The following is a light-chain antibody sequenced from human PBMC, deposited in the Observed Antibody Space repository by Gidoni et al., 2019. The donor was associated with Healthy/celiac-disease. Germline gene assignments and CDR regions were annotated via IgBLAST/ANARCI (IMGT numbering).Light chain of an antibody. J-gene: IGLJ2*01. CDR3: QTWGTGIRVV. CDR2: LNSDGSH. CDR1: SGHSSYA. Sequence: QLVLTQSPSASASLGASVKRTCTLSSGHSSYAIAWHQQQPEKGPRYLMKLNSDGSHSKGDGIPDRFSGSSSGAERYLTISSLQSEDEADYYCQTWGTGIRVVFGGGTKLTVL. V-gene: IGLV4-69*01.